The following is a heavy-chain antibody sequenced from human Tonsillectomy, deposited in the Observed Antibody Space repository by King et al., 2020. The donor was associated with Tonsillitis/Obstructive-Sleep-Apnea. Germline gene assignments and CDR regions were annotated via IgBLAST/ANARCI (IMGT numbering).Heavy chain of an antibody. D-gene: IGHD2-2*01. Sequence: VQLVESGGGLVQPGGSLRLSCVTFGFTFSDSWMNWVRQAPGKGLEWVANLNEDGSETYYVDSVRARFTVSRDNAKNSLYLQMGSLRAEDTALYYCARITRSSLTSYWGQGALVTVSS. V-gene: IGHV3-7*04. CDR1: GFTFSDSW. J-gene: IGHJ4*02. CDR2: LNEDGSET. CDR3: ARITRSSLTSY.